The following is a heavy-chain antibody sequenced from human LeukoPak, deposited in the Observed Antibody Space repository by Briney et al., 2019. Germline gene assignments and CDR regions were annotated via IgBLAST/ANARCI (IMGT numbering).Heavy chain of an antibody. CDR1: AFTFSTYS. CDR2: ISYDGPNK. J-gene: IGHJ6*03. Sequence: PGGSLRLSCAASAFTFSTYSMHWVRQAPGKGLEWVAAISYDGPNKNYADSVKGRFTISRDNSKNTLYLQMNSLRAEDTAVYYCASAGVRNYYYYMDVWGKGTTVTVSS. V-gene: IGHV3-30*04. CDR3: ASAGVRNYYYYMDV. D-gene: IGHD7-27*01.